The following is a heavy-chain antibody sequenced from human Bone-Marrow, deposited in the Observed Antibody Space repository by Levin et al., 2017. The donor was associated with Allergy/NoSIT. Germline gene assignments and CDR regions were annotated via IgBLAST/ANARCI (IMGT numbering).Heavy chain of an antibody. CDR2: ITAYNADT. CDR1: GYTFTSYG. J-gene: IGHJ4*02. D-gene: IGHD3-10*01. CDR3: VRGLGPFEY. V-gene: IGHV1-18*01. Sequence: GGSLRLSCKASGYTFTSYGFSWVRQAPGQGLEWMGWITAYNADTNYAQKFQGRVTMTTDTSTSTAYMERRSLRADDTAVYYCVRGLGPFEYWGQGTLVTVSS.